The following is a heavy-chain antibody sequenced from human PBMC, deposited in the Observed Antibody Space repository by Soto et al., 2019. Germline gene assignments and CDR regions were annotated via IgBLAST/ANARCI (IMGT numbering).Heavy chain of an antibody. CDR1: GGSISSGGYS. J-gene: IGHJ4*02. CDR3: ARVPDS. V-gene: IGHV4-31*03. CDR2: IYYSEST. Sequence: QVQLQESGPGLVKPSQTLSLTCTVSGGSISSGGYSWSWIRQQPGKGLEWIGYIYYSESTYYNPSLQSRVTITVDTSKNQLSLKLTSVTAADTAVYYCARVPDSRGQGTLVTVSS.